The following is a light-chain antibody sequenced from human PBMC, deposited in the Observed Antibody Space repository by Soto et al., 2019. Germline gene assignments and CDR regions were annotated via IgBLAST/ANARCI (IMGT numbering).Light chain of an antibody. CDR1: QSVTTN. J-gene: IGKJ5*01. V-gene: IGKV3D-15*01. CDR2: GAS. CDR3: QQRNNWPPIT. Sequence: IVMTQSPATLSVSPGERVTFSCRASQSVTTNLAWYQQRPGQAPRLLIFGASSRATGIPDRFSGSGSGTDFTLTSSSLEPEDFALYYCQQRNNWPPITFGQGTRLEIK.